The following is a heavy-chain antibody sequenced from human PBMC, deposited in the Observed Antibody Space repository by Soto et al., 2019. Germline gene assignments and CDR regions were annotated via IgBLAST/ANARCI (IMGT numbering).Heavy chain of an antibody. J-gene: IGHJ6*02. CDR1: GGSISSYY. CDR2: MYNTGST. D-gene: IGHD2-21*02. Sequence: SETLSLTCTVSGGSISSYYWSWIRQPPGKGLEWIGYMYNTGSTIYNPSLKSRVTISVDTSKNQFSLKLYSVTAADTAVYYCARDLWGYCGADCYPLDVWGQGTTVTVS. V-gene: IGHV4-59*01. CDR3: ARDLWGYCGADCYPLDV.